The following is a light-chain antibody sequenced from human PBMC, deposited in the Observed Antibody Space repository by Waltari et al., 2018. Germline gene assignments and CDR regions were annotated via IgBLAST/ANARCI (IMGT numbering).Light chain of an antibody. V-gene: IGKV3-15*01. CDR1: QSVSRK. CDR3: QQYTTRPLT. J-gene: IGKJ4*01. Sequence: EIVMTQSPGTLSVSPGEGATLSCRASQSVSRKVAWYQQRPGQAPRLLIFGASTRATGIPARFSGSESGTEFTLTISSLQSEDSGVYFCQQYTTRPLTFGGGTKVEI. CDR2: GAS.